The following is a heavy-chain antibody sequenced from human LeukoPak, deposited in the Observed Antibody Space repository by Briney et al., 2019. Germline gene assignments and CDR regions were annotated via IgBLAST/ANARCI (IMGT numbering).Heavy chain of an antibody. CDR1: GYTFTSYY. Sequence: GASLKVSCKASGYTFTSYYMHWVRQAPGQGLEWMGIINPSGGSTSYAQKFQGRVTMTRDTSTSTVYMELSSLRSEDTAVYYCARAGGITIFGVVYYYYMDVWGKGTTVTVSS. V-gene: IGHV1-46*01. D-gene: IGHD3-3*01. J-gene: IGHJ6*03. CDR2: INPSGGST. CDR3: ARAGGITIFGVVYYYYMDV.